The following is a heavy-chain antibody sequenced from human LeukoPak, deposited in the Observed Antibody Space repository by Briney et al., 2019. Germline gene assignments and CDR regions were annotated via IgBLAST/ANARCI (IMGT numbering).Heavy chain of an antibody. J-gene: IGHJ4*02. CDR2: MNPNSGNT. Sequence: ASVKVSCKASGYTFTSYDINWVRQATGQGLEWMGWMNPNSGNTGYAQKFQGRVTITRNTSISTAYMELSSLRSEDTAVYYCARGILSTIFGVVTFLFDYWGQGTLVTVSS. CDR3: ARGILSTIFGVVTFLFDY. D-gene: IGHD3-3*01. CDR1: GYTFTSYD. V-gene: IGHV1-8*03.